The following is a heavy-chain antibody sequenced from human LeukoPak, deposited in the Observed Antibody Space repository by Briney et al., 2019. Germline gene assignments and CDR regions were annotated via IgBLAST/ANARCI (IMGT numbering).Heavy chain of an antibody. CDR3: AGDRIAVV. D-gene: IGHD6-19*01. J-gene: IGHJ4*02. Sequence: ASVKVSCKASGHTFIGYYMHWVRQAPGQGLEWMGWINPNSGGTNYGQKFQGRVTMTTDTSISTAYMELSRLTFDDTAVYYCAGDRIAVVWGQGTLVTVSS. CDR2: INPNSGGT. V-gene: IGHV1-2*02. CDR1: GHTFIGYY.